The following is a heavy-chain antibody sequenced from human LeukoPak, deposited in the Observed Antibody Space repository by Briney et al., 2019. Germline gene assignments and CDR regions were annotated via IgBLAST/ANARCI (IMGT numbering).Heavy chain of an antibody. J-gene: IGHJ4*02. CDR2: ISHDGSNK. Sequence: GGSLRLSCAAPGFTFNSYTMHWVRQAPGKGLEWVAVISHDGSNKYYADSVKGRFTISRDNSKNTLFLQMNSLRAEDTAVYYCARVMATISQDYFDFWGQGTLVTVSS. V-gene: IGHV3-30*04. CDR1: GFTFNSYT. D-gene: IGHD5-24*01. CDR3: ARVMATISQDYFDF.